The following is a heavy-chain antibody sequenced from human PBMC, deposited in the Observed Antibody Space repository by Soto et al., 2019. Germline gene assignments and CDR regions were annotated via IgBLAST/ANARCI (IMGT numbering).Heavy chain of an antibody. CDR1: GYTFNRHD. J-gene: IGHJ3*02. D-gene: IGHD6-19*01. V-gene: IGHV1-8*01. Sequence: QVQLVQSGAEVKRSGASVRISCKASGYTFNRHDINWVRQATGQGPEWIGWMNPNSGNTGYAQKFQGRVIKTRDSSITTAYMDLSSLTSEDTAIYYCAREGFYGSIQDNTFDIWGQGTMVSVSS. CDR3: AREGFYGSIQDNTFDI. CDR2: MNPNSGNT.